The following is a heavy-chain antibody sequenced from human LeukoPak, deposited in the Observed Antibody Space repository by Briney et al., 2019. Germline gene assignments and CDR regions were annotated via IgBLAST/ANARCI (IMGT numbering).Heavy chain of an antibody. CDR1: GGSFSGYY. D-gene: IGHD4-11*01. V-gene: IGHV4-34*01. CDR2: INHSGST. J-gene: IGHJ4*02. CDR3: ARKNGVYRRRSPYFDY. Sequence: SETLSLTCAVYGGSFSGYYWSWIRQPPGKGLEWIGEINHSGSTNYNPSLKSRVTISVDTSKNQFSLKLSSVTAADTAVYYCARKNGVYRRRSPYFDYWGQGTLVTVSS.